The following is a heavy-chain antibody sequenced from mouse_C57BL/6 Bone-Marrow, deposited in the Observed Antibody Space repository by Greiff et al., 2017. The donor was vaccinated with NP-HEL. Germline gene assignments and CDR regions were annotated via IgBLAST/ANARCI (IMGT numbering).Heavy chain of an antibody. D-gene: IGHD3-1*01. CDR1: GFTFSSYT. V-gene: IGHV5-9*01. J-gene: IGHJ3*01. CDR3: ARHVRSSSGWFAY. CDR2: ISGGGGNT. Sequence: EVKLMESGGGLVKPGGSLKLSCAASGFTFSSYTMSWVRQTPEKRLEWVATISGGGGNTYYPDSVKGRFTISRDNAKNTLYLQMSSLRSEDTALYYCARHVRSSSGWFAYWGQGTLVTVSA.